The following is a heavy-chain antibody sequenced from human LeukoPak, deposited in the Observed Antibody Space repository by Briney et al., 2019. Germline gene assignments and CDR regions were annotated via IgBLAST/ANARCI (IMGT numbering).Heavy chain of an antibody. CDR1: GGSISSNY. D-gene: IGHD3-3*01. V-gene: IGHV4-59*01. Sequence: PSETLSLTCTVSGGSISSNYWTWVRQPPGKGLEWIGYVYSSGSTSYNPSLKSRVTISIDTSKHQFSLELSSVTAADTAVYYCARVTTIFGVDMYYFDYWGQGTLVTVSS. CDR2: VYSSGST. CDR3: ARVTTIFGVDMYYFDY. J-gene: IGHJ4*02.